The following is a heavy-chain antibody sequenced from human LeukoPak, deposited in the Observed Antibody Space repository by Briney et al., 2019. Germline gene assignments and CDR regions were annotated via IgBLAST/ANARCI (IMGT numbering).Heavy chain of an antibody. CDR1: GYTFTSYD. J-gene: IGHJ3*02. Sequence: ASVKVSCKASGYTFTSYDINWVRQATGQGLEWMGWMNPNSGNRGYAQKLQGRVTMTRNTSISTAYMELSSLRSEDTAVYYCARVRGSSGWYNAFDIWGQGTMVTVSS. CDR2: MNPNSGNR. V-gene: IGHV1-8*01. D-gene: IGHD6-19*01. CDR3: ARVRGSSGWYNAFDI.